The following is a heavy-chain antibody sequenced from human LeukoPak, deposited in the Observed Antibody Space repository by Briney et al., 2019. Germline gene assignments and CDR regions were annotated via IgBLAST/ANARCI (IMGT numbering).Heavy chain of an antibody. CDR1: GRSISSGGYS. D-gene: IGHD5-12*01. V-gene: IGHV4-30-2*01. CDR2: IYHSGST. CDR3: ARKVDRYNWFDP. J-gene: IGHJ5*02. Sequence: SQTLSLTCAVSGRSISSGGYSWSWIRQPPGKGLEWIGYIYHSGSTYYNPSLKSRVTISVDRSKNQFSLKLSSVTAADTAVYYCARKVDRYNWFDPWGQGTLVTVSS.